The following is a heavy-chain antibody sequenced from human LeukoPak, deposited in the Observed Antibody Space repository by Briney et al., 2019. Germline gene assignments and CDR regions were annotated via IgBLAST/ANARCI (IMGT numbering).Heavy chain of an antibody. Sequence: SETLSPTCTVSGGSISSSSYYWGWIRQPPGKGLEWIGSIYYSGSTYYNPSLKSRVTISVDTSKNQFSLKLSSVTAADTAVYYCARERLGYYDRSGLDYWGQGTLVTVSS. V-gene: IGHV4-39*02. D-gene: IGHD3-22*01. J-gene: IGHJ4*02. CDR3: ARERLGYYDRSGLDY. CDR1: GGSISSSSYY. CDR2: IYYSGST.